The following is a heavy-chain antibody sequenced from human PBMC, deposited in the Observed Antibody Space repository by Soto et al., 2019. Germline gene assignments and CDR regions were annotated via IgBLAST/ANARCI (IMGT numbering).Heavy chain of an antibody. Sequence: GGSLRLSCAASGFTFSSYSMNWVRQAPGKGLEWVSSISSSSSYIYYADSVKGRFAISRDNAKNSLYLQMNSLRAEDTAVYYCARDTETCSGGSCYETFNSSDPWGQGTLVTVSS. J-gene: IGHJ5*02. CDR1: GFTFSSYS. CDR3: ARDTETCSGGSCYETFNSSDP. CDR2: ISSSSSYI. V-gene: IGHV3-21*01. D-gene: IGHD2-15*01.